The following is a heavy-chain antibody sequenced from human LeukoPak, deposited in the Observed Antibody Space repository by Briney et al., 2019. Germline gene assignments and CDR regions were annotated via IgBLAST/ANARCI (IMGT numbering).Heavy chain of an antibody. CDR1: VFIYSSYG. CDR3: ARAFGYSYGRAFDY. D-gene: IGHD5-18*01. Sequence: ALRHSLPSSVFIYSSYGRHWVRQAPCKGLEWVAVIWYDGRNKYYADSVKGRFTISRDNSKNTLDFPMKSLRGEDTAVYYCARAFGYSYGRAFDYWGEGTLVTVSS. CDR2: IWYDGRNK. V-gene: IGHV3-33*01. J-gene: IGHJ4*02.